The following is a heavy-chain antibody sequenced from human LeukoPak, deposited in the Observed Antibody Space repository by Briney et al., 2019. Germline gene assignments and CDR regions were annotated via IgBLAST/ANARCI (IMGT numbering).Heavy chain of an antibody. Sequence: PSETLSLTCAVYGGSFSGYYWSWIRQPPGKGLEWIGEINHSGSTNYNPSLKSRVTISVDTSKNQFSLKLSSVTAADTAVYYCARGQGLARGCYTRWGQGTLVTVSS. D-gene: IGHD2-2*02. CDR1: GGSFSGYY. CDR3: ARGQGLARGCYTR. V-gene: IGHV4-34*01. J-gene: IGHJ4*02. CDR2: INHSGST.